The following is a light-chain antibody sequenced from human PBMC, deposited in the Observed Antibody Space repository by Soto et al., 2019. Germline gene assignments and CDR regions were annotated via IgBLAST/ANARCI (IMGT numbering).Light chain of an antibody. CDR1: SSDVGAYDY. J-gene: IGLJ2*01. CDR2: DVY. Sequence: QSVLTQPASVSGSPGQPIAISCTGTSSDVGAYDYVSWYQQHPGKAPKVIISDVYNRPSGVSNRFSGSKSGNTASLTISGLQAEDEADYYCGSYTTSGSVVFGGGTKLTVL. V-gene: IGLV2-14*03. CDR3: GSYTTSGSVV.